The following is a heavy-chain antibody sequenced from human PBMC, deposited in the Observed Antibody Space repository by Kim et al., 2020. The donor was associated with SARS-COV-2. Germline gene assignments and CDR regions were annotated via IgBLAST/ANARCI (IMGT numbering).Heavy chain of an antibody. V-gene: IGHV3-7*03. J-gene: IGHJ1*01. Sequence: GGSLRLSCAASGMTFGTYWMHWVRQASGKGLEWVANINQDGGQTHYMGSVKGRFTISRDNAKNSLHLQMNSLRAEDTAMYYCVRAVGGSASLWGQGTLVTVSS. CDR1: GMTFGTYW. CDR3: VRAVGGSASL. CDR2: INQDGGQT. D-gene: IGHD1-26*01.